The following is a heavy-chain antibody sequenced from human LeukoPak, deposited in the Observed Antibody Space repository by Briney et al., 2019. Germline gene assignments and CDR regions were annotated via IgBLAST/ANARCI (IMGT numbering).Heavy chain of an antibody. Sequence: PGGSLRLSCAASGFIVSSNYMTWVRQAPGEGLEWVSYISSSGSTIYYADSVKGRFTISRDNAKNSLYLQMNSLRAEDTAVYYCAELGITMIGGVWGKGTTVTISS. V-gene: IGHV3-48*03. CDR2: ISSSGSTI. CDR1: GFIVSSNY. CDR3: AELGITMIGGV. J-gene: IGHJ6*04. D-gene: IGHD3-10*02.